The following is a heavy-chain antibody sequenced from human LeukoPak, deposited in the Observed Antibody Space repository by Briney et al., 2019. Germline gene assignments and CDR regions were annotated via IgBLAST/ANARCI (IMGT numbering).Heavy chain of an antibody. Sequence: SETLSLTCAVSGGSISSSNWWSWVRQPPGKGLEWIGEIYHSGSTNYNPFLKSRVTISVDKSKNQFSLKLSSVTAADTAVYYCARLGLRITMVRGVIITNYYYGMDVWGQGTTVTVSS. J-gene: IGHJ6*02. V-gene: IGHV4-4*02. CDR2: IYHSGST. CDR1: GGSISSSNW. CDR3: ARLGLRITMVRGVIITNYYYGMDV. D-gene: IGHD3-10*01.